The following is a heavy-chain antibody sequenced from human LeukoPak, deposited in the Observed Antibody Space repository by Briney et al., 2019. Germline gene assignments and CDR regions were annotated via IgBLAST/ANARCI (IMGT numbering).Heavy chain of an antibody. J-gene: IGHJ5*02. V-gene: IGHV3-66*02. D-gene: IGHD2-2*01. CDR2: IYSGGST. CDR1: GFTVCSNY. Sequence: GGSLRLSCAASGFTVCSNYMIWVRQAPGKGLEWVSVIYSGGSTYYADSVKGRFTISRDNSKNTVYLQTNSLRAEDTAVYYCARERVVGRREGFDPWGQGTLVTVSS. CDR3: ARERVVGRREGFDP.